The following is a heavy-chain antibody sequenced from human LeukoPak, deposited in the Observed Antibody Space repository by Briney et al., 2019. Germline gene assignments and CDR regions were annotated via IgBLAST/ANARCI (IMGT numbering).Heavy chain of an antibody. J-gene: IGHJ4*02. CDR1: GSTFNSYG. D-gene: IGHD3-22*01. CDR3: AKGEIRDSSGYYDS. CDR2: IRYDGSTK. V-gene: IGHV3-30*02. Sequence: GGSLRLSCVASGSTFNSYGMHWVRQAPGKGLEWVAFIRYDGSTKDYADSVKGRFTMSRDNSKNTLYLQMNSLRVEDTAVYYCAKGEIRDSSGYYDSWGQGTLVTVSS.